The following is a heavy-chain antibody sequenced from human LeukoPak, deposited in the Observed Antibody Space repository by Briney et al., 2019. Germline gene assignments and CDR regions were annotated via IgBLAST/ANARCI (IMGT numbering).Heavy chain of an antibody. D-gene: IGHD7-27*01. Sequence: GGSLRLSCAASGFTFSSYAMSWVRQAPGKGLEWVSAISGSGGSTYYADSVKGRFTISRGNSKNTLYLQTNSLRAEDTAVYYCAKGWGSYYFDYWGQGTLVTVSS. J-gene: IGHJ4*02. CDR2: ISGSGGST. V-gene: IGHV3-23*01. CDR1: GFTFSSYA. CDR3: AKGWGSYYFDY.